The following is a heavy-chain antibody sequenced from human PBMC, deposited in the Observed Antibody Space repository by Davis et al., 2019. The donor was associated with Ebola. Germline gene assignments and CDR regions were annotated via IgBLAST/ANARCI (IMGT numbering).Heavy chain of an antibody. CDR1: GFTFSSYG. D-gene: IGHD5-18*01. V-gene: IGHV3-43*02. CDR2: ISGDGGST. CDR3: AKSKYSYGYYYYGMDV. Sequence: GESLKISCAASGFTFSSYGMHWVRQAPGKGLEWVSLISGDGGSTYYADSVKGRFTISRDNSKNSLYLQMNSLRTEDTALYYCAKSKYSYGYYYYGMDVWGQGTTVTVSS. J-gene: IGHJ6*02.